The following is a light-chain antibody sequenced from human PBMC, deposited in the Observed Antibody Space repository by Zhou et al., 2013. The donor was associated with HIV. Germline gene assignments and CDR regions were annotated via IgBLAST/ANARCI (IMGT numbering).Light chain of an antibody. CDR3: QQYEGFHLT. CDR1: QDIDIN. CDR2: DAA. J-gene: IGKJ4*01. V-gene: IGKV1-33*01. Sequence: DIQMTQSPSSLSASVGDTVSITCQASQDIDINLSWYQQRPGKAPKLLISDAARLETGVPSRFGGRGSGTHFIFTINNLQPEDVGTYYCQQYEGFHLTFGGGTNIEIK.